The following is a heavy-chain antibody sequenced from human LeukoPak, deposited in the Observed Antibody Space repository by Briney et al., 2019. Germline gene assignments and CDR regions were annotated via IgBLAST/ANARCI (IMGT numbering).Heavy chain of an antibody. J-gene: IGHJ4*02. CDR1: GFTFSSYW. Sequence: PGGSLRLSCATSGFTFSSYWMSWVRQARGKGLEWVANINQHGNEKYYVDSVKGRFTISRENAKNSLYLQMNSLRAGDTAVYYCARDARPNYYTSGSGIWGQGTLVTVSS. D-gene: IGHD3-10*01. CDR3: ARDARPNYYTSGSGI. V-gene: IGHV3-7*01. CDR2: INQHGNEK.